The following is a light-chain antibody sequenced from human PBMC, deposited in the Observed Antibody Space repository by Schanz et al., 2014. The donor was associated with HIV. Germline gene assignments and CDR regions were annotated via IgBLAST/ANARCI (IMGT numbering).Light chain of an antibody. CDR1: NSDVGGHNY. CDR3: SAYGGLNRAV. V-gene: IGLV2-8*01. J-gene: IGLJ7*01. Sequence: QSALTQPPSASGSPGQSVTISCTGTNSDVGGHNYVSWFQQHPGKAPRLIIYEVTKRPSAVPDRFSGSRSGDTASLTVSGLQAEDEADYFCSAYGGLNRAVFGGGTQLTV. CDR2: EVT.